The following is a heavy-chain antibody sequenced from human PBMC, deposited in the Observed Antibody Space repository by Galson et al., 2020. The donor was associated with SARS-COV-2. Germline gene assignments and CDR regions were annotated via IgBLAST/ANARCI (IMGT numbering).Heavy chain of an antibody. CDR1: GGSISSSNW. Sequence: LETLSLTCAVSGGSISSSNWWSWVRQPPGKGLEWIGEINHSGSTNYNPSPKSRVTISVDKSKNQFSLKLSSVTAADTAVYYCARSPPCTKGVCCRAFNWCDPWGQGTLVTVSA. V-gene: IGHV4-4*02. D-gene: IGHD2-8*01. CDR3: ARSPPCTKGVCCRAFNWCDP. J-gene: IGHJ5*02. CDR2: INHSGST.